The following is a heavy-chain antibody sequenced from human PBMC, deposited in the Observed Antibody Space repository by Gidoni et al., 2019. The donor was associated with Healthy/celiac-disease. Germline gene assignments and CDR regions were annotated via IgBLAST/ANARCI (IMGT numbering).Heavy chain of an antibody. CDR1: GFTFSNAW. CDR2: IKSKTDGGTT. Sequence: AASGFTFSNAWMSWVRQAPGKGLEWVGRIKSKTDGGTTDYAAPVKGRFTISRDDSKNTLYLQMNSLKTEDTAVYYCTTSPYDSSGFYGMDVWGQGTTVTVSS. V-gene: IGHV3-15*01. J-gene: IGHJ6*02. D-gene: IGHD3-22*01. CDR3: TTSPYDSSGFYGMDV.